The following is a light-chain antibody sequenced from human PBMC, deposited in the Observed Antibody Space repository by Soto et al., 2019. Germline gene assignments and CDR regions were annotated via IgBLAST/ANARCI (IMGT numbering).Light chain of an antibody. V-gene: IGKV3-15*01. CDR1: QSVSSD. CDR2: DTS. J-gene: IGKJ5*01. Sequence: EIVMTQSPATLSVSPGERATLSCRASQSVSSDLVWYQQKAGQAPRLLIYDTSTRATGIPARFSGSGSGTAFTLTISSLQSEDFAVYYCQQYNNWPPITFGQGTRLEIK. CDR3: QQYNNWPPIT.